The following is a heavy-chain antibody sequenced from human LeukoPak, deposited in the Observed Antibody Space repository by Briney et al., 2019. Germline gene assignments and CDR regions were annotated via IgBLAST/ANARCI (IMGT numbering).Heavy chain of an antibody. CDR3: ARLGGSGYYFLYY. V-gene: IGHV4-38-2*02. J-gene: IGHJ4*02. D-gene: IGHD3-22*01. Sequence: SETLSLTCTVSGHSISSGYYWGWIRQPPGKGLEWIGSIYHSGSTYYNPSLKSRVTIAVDTSKNQFSLKLSSVTAADTAVYYCARLGGSGYYFLYYWGQGTLVTVSS. CDR1: GHSISSGYY. CDR2: IYHSGST.